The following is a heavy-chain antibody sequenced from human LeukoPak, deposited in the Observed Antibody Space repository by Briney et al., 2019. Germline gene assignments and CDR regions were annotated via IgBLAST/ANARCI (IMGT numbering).Heavy chain of an antibody. V-gene: IGHV4-31*03. D-gene: IGHD2-2*01. J-gene: IGHJ4*02. CDR3: ARRKSAALAGGLDY. Sequence: PSETLSLTCTVSGDSISSSAYFWTWIRQHPGKGLEWIGYLYYNGHTSYSPSLKSRATISADTSKNPFSLNLGSVAAADTAVYYCARRKSAALAGGLDYWGQGLLVTVSS. CDR2: LYYNGHT. CDR1: GDSISSSAYF.